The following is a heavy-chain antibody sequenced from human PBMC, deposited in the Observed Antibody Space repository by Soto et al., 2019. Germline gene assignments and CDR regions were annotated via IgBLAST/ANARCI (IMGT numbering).Heavy chain of an antibody. Sequence: QVQLQQWGAGLLKPSETLSLTCAVYGGSFSGYYWSWIRQPPGKGLEWIGEINHSGSTNYNPSLKRRVTIAVDTSKNQFSLKLSSVTAADTAVYYCASTPFRITMVRAPTDYWGQGTLVTVSS. J-gene: IGHJ4*02. CDR1: GGSFSGYY. CDR2: INHSGST. D-gene: IGHD3-10*01. CDR3: ASTPFRITMVRAPTDY. V-gene: IGHV4-34*01.